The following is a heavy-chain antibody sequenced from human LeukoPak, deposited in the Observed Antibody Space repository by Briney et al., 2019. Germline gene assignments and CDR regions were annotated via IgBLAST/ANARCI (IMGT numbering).Heavy chain of an antibody. J-gene: IGHJ4*02. CDR2: IIPIFGTA. Sequence: ASVKVSCKASGGTFSSYAISWVRQAPGQGLEWMGGIIPIFGTANYAQKFQGRVTITADKSTSTAYMELSSLRSEDTAVYYCARAQVGALLDYYFDYWGQGTLVTVSS. CDR3: ARAQVGALLDYYFDY. CDR1: GGTFSSYA. V-gene: IGHV1-69*06. D-gene: IGHD1-26*01.